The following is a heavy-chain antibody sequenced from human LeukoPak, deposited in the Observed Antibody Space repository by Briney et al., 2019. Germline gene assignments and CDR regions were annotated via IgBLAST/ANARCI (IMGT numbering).Heavy chain of an antibody. Sequence: SETLSLTCTVSGGSISSYYWSWIRQPPGKGLEWIGYIYYSGSTNYNPSLKSRVTISVDTSKNQFSLKLSSVTAADTAVYYCARTDYCDYGEVGNFDYWGQGTLVTVSS. CDR1: GGSISSYY. CDR3: ARTDYCDYGEVGNFDY. CDR2: IYYSGST. D-gene: IGHD4-17*01. J-gene: IGHJ4*02. V-gene: IGHV4-59*01.